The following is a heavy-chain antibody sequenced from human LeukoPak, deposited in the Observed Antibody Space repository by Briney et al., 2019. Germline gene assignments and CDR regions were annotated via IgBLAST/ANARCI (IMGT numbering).Heavy chain of an antibody. D-gene: IGHD3-22*01. Sequence: SETLSLTCTVSGDSIGSHYWSWIRQPPGKGLEWIGYIFYVGSTNSNPSLKSRVTISVETSKKQFSLKLNSVTGADTAVYYCARDYYDSRGEAFDIWGQGTMVTVSA. J-gene: IGHJ3*02. CDR3: ARDYYDSRGEAFDI. CDR2: IFYVGST. CDR1: GDSIGSHY. V-gene: IGHV4-59*11.